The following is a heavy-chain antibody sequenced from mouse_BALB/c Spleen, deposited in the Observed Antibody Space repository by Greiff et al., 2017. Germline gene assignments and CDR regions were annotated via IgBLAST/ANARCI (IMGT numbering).Heavy chain of an antibody. D-gene: IGHD3-1*01. CDR3: TRSGYAMDY. CDR2: INPSNGGT. Sequence: VQLQQSGAELVKPGASVKLSCKASGYTFTSYYMYWVKQRPGQGLEWIGGINPSNGGTNFNEKFKSKATLTVDKSSSTAYMQLSSLTSEDSAVYYCTRSGYAMDYWGQGTSVTVSS. J-gene: IGHJ4*01. CDR1: GYTFTSYY. V-gene: IGHV1S81*02.